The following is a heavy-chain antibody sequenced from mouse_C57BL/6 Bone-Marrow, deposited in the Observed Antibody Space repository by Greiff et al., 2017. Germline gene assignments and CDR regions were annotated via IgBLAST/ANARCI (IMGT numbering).Heavy chain of an antibody. J-gene: IGHJ1*03. CDR3: ARDSLYGSSLWYFDV. CDR2: ISYSGST. Sequence: EVKLQESGPGMVKPSQSLSLTCTVTGYSITSGYDWHWIRHFPGNKLEWMGYISYSGSTNYNPSLKSRISITHDTSKNHFFLKLNSVTTEDTATYYCARDSLYGSSLWYFDVWGTGTTVTVSS. V-gene: IGHV3-1*01. D-gene: IGHD1-1*01. CDR1: GYSITSGYD.